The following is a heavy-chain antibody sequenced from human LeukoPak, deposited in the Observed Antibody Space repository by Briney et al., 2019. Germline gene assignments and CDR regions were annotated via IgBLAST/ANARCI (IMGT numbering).Heavy chain of an antibody. CDR2: IRSSASYI. V-gene: IGHV3-21*01. CDR1: GFTFSSYS. Sequence: GGSLRLSCAASGFTFSSYSMNWVRQAPGKGLEWVSSIRSSASYINYADSVKGRFTISRDNAKNSLYLQMNSLRAEDTAVYYCARDSLTLIVGRQRRGLDYWGQGTLVTVSS. J-gene: IGHJ4*02. D-gene: IGHD3-22*01. CDR3: ARDSLTLIVGRQRRGLDY.